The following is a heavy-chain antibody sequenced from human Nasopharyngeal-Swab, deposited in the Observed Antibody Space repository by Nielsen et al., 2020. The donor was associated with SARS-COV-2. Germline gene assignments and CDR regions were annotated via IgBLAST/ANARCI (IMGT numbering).Heavy chain of an antibody. D-gene: IGHD5-12*01. CDR3: ARDTSVDIVLLYYGMDV. CDR1: GFTFNSHS. CDR2: ISFDGSKK. J-gene: IGHJ6*02. V-gene: IGHV3-30*03. Sequence: GESLKISCAASGFTFNSHSMHWVRQAPGKGLEWVAVISFDGSKKYYADSVKGRFTISRDSSKNTLYLQMNSLRAEDTAVYYCARDTSVDIVLLYYGMDVWGQGTTVTVSS.